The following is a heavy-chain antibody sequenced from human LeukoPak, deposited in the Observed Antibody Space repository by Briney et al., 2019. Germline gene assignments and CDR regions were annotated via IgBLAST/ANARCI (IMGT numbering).Heavy chain of an antibody. CDR3: ARGARLEYDSSGHYSWEAPYYFDY. V-gene: IGHV4-34*01. J-gene: IGHJ4*02. D-gene: IGHD3-22*01. CDR1: GGSFSGYY. CDR2: INHSGST. Sequence: SETLSLTCAVYGGSFSGYYWSWIRQPPGKGLEWIGEINHSGSTNYNPSLKSRVTISVDTSKNQFSLKLSSVTAADTAVYYCARGARLEYDSSGHYSWEAPYYFDYWGQGTLVTVSS.